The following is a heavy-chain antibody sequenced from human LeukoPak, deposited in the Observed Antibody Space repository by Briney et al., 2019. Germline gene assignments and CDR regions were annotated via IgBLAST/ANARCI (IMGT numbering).Heavy chain of an antibody. D-gene: IGHD3-3*01. CDR3: ANDDYFDY. Sequence: PGGSLRLSCAASGFSFSDYYMTWIRQVPGKGLEWVSHISRSSTYTNYADSVKGRFTISRDNAKNSLYLQMNSLRDEDTAMYYCANDDYFDYWGQGTLVTVSS. J-gene: IGHJ4*02. V-gene: IGHV3-11*06. CDR1: GFSFSDYY. CDR2: ISRSSTYT.